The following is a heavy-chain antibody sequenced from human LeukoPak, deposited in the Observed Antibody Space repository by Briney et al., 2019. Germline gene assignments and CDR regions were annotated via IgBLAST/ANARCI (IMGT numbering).Heavy chain of an antibody. J-gene: IGHJ6*02. CDR3: ARDEGTHMAARGYYYGMDV. V-gene: IGHV3-21*01. CDR2: ISSSSSYI. Sequence: GGSLGLLCAASGFTFSRYSMIWVRQAPGKGLEWVSSISSSSSYIYYADSVKGRFTIYRDNAKNSLYLQMNRLRAEDTAVYYCARDEGTHMAARGYYYGMDVWGQGTTVTVS. D-gene: IGHD6-6*01. CDR1: GFTFSRYS.